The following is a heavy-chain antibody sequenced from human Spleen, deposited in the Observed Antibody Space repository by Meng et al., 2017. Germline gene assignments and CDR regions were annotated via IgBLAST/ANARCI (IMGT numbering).Heavy chain of an antibody. CDR3: ATVPTYDILTGYYMGRYYYGMDV. CDR2: INHSGST. Sequence: SETLSLTCAVYGGSFSGYYWSWIRQPPGKGLEWIGEINHSGSTNYNPSLKSRVTISVDTSKNQFSLKLSSVTAADTAVYYCATVPTYDILTGYYMGRYYYGMDVWGQGTTVTVSS. D-gene: IGHD3-9*01. CDR1: GGSFSGYY. V-gene: IGHV4-34*01. J-gene: IGHJ6*02.